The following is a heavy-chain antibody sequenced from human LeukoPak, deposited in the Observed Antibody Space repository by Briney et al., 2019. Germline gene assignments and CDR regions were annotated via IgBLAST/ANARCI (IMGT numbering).Heavy chain of an antibody. D-gene: IGHD3-10*01. CDR3: AKNQGLWFGELSDY. CDR1: GFTFSSYA. J-gene: IGHJ4*02. CDR2: ISGSGGST. Sequence: GGSLRLSCAASGFTFSSYAMSWVRQAPGKGLEWVSAISGSGGSTYYADSVKGRFTISRDNSKNTLYLQMNSLRAEDTAVYYCAKNQGLWFGELSDYWGQGILVTVSS. V-gene: IGHV3-23*01.